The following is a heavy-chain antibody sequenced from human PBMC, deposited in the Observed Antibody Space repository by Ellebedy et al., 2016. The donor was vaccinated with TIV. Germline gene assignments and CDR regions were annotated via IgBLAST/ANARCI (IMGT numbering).Heavy chain of an antibody. CDR3: ARGKLRLGELSLAPLDY. CDR2: ISSSSSYI. J-gene: IGHJ4*02. Sequence: PAGSLRLSCAVSGFTFGTSSMHWVRQAPGKGLEWVSSISSSSSYIYYADSVKGRFTISRDHAKNSLYLQMNSLRAEDTAVYYCARGKLRLGELSLAPLDYWGQGTLVSVSS. D-gene: IGHD3-16*02. V-gene: IGHV3-21*01. CDR1: GFTFGTSS.